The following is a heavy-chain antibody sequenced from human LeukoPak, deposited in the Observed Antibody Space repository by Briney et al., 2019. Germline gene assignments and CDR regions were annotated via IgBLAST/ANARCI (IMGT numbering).Heavy chain of an antibody. Sequence: GASVKVSCKASGYTFTGYYMHWVRQAPGQGLEWMGWINTNTGNPTYAQGFTGRFVFSLDTSVSTAYLQISSLKAEDTAVYYCARKWAGTNPHFDYWGQGTLVTVSS. CDR1: GYTFTGYY. V-gene: IGHV7-4-1*02. D-gene: IGHD1/OR15-1a*01. CDR3: ARKWAGTNPHFDY. J-gene: IGHJ4*02. CDR2: INTNTGNP.